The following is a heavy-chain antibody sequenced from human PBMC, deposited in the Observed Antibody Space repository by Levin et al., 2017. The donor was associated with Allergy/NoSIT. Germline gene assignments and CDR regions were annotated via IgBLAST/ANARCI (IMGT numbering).Heavy chain of an antibody. V-gene: IGHV1-18*01. D-gene: IGHD4-23*01. CDR1: GYTFTSYG. J-gene: IGHJ4*02. CDR3: ARRDSDGSNSFDY. CDR2: ISGYNGNT. Sequence: ASVKVSCKASGYTFTSYGINWVRQAPGQGLEWMGWISGYNGNTNYAQNLQGRVTMTTDTSTSTAYMELRSLRSDDTAMYYCARRDSDGSNSFDYWGQGTLVTVSS.